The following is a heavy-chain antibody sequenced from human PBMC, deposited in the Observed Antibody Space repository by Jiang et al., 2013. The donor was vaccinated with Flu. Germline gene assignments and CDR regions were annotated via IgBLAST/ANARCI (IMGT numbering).Heavy chain of an antibody. CDR1: GGSFSGYY. CDR3: ARKWVRYCSSTSCRARQSGGNWFDP. CDR2: INHSGST. D-gene: IGHD2-2*01. Sequence: LLKPSETLSLTCAVYGGSFSGYYWSWIRQPPGKGLEWIGEINHSGSTNYNPSLKSRVTISVDTSKNQFSLKLSSVTAADTAVYCCARKWVRYCSSTSCRARQSGGNWFDPWGQGTLVTVSS. J-gene: IGHJ5*02. V-gene: IGHV4-34*01.